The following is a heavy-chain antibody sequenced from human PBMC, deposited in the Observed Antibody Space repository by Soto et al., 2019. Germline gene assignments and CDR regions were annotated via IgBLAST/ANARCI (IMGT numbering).Heavy chain of an antibody. CDR3: ARCMGYDDSGRFDPTFDR. D-gene: IGHD3-22*01. Sequence: QVQLQESGPGLVRPSETLSLTCSVSGDSMTSEYWTWIRQTPGKGLEWIGYIFPTGTTNYNPSLKSRVIISVDMSKNQFSLDLFSVTAADTAIYYCARCMGYDDSGRFDPTFDRWGQGTRVTVSS. V-gene: IGHV4-4*09. J-gene: IGHJ4*02. CDR1: GDSMTSEY. CDR2: IFPTGTT.